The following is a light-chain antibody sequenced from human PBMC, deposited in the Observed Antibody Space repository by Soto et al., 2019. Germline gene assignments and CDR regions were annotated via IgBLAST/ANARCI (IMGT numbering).Light chain of an antibody. J-gene: IGLJ1*01. Sequence: QSVLPQPPSAYGSPGQSVTISCTGTSSDVGGYNYVSWYQQHPGKAPKLMIYEVSKRPSGVPDRFSGSKSGNTASLTVSGLQAEDEADYYCSSYAGSNNYVFGTGTKVTVL. CDR1: SSDVGGYNY. CDR2: EVS. V-gene: IGLV2-8*01. CDR3: SSYAGSNNYV.